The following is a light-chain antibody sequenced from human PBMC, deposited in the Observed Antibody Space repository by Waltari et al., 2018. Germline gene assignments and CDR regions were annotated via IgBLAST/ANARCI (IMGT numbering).Light chain of an antibody. CDR1: SSDVGGYNY. J-gene: IGLJ1*01. V-gene: IGLV2-14*01. Sequence: QSALTQPASVSGSPGQSITIPCTGTSSDVGGYNYVPWYQQHPGKAPKLMIYEGSNRPAGVSNRFSGSKSGNTASLTISGLQAEDEADYYGSSYTGSSTIFGTGTKVTVL. CDR3: SSYTGSSTI. CDR2: EGS.